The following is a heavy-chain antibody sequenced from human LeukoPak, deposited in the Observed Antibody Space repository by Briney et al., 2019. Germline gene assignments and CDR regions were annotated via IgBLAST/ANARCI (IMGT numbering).Heavy chain of an antibody. J-gene: IGHJ6*03. Sequence: SGPALVKPTQTLTLTCTFSGFSLSTSGMCVSWIRQPPGKALEGLARIDWDDDKYYTTSLKTRLTISKDTSKNQVVLTMTNMDPVDTATYYCARIKAGITIFGVVTDYYMDVWGKGTTVTVSS. D-gene: IGHD3-3*01. CDR1: GFSLSTSGMC. CDR2: IDWDDDK. CDR3: ARIKAGITIFGVVTDYYMDV. V-gene: IGHV2-70*11.